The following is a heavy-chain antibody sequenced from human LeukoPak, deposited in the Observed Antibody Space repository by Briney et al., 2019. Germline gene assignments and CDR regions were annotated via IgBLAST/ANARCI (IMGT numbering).Heavy chain of an antibody. D-gene: IGHD6-13*01. Sequence: GGSLRLSCAASGFTVSSNYMSWVRQAPGKGLEWVSVIYSGGSTYYADSVKGRFTISRDNSKNTLYLQMNSLRAEDTAVYYCARSSSWYKGLDHWGQGTLVTVSS. CDR3: ARSSSWYKGLDH. CDR2: IYSGGST. J-gene: IGHJ4*02. V-gene: IGHV3-53*01. CDR1: GFTVSSNY.